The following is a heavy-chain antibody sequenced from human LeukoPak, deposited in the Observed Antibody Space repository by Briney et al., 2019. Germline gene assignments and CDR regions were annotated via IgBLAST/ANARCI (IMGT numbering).Heavy chain of an antibody. J-gene: IGHJ4*02. CDR3: ARDLTPSGSHVFDY. D-gene: IGHD1-26*01. CDR1: GFTFSSYA. Sequence: GGSLRLSCAASGFTFSSYAMHWVRQAPGKGLEYVSAISSNGGSTYYANSVKGRFTISRDNSKNTLYLQMGSRRAEDMAVYYCARDLTPSGSHVFDYWGQGTLVTVSS. CDR2: ISSNGGST. V-gene: IGHV3-64*01.